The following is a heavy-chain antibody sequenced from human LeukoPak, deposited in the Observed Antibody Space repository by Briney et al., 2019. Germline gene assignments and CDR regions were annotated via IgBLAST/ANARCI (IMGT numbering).Heavy chain of an antibody. CDR3: AKEGYSSGWYSNYYFDY. CDR1: GYTFTSYD. CDR2: MNPNGGNT. V-gene: IGHV1-8*03. D-gene: IGHD6-19*01. J-gene: IGHJ4*02. Sequence: ASVKVSCKASGYTFTSYDINWVRQATGQGLEWMGWMNPNGGNTGYAQKFQGRVTITRNTSISTAYMELSSLRSEDTAVYYCAKEGYSSGWYSNYYFDYWAREPWSPSPQ.